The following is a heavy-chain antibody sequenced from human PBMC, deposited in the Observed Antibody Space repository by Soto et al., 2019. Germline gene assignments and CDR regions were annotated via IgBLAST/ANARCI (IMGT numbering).Heavy chain of an antibody. J-gene: IGHJ4*02. CDR1: EFTFSTYV. D-gene: IGHD2-8*01. CDR2: ISGNGGST. Sequence: EVQLLQSGGGLVQPGGSLRLSCAASEFTFSTYVMTWVRQAPGKGLEWVSTISGNGGSTYYADSVKGRFTISRDNSKXXXYLQMNSLRAEDTAVYYCAKGRLYQSDYWGQGTLVTVSS. V-gene: IGHV3-23*01. CDR3: AKGRLYQSDY.